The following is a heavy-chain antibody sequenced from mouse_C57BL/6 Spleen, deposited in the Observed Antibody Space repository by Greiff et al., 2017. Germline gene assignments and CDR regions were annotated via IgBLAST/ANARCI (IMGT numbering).Heavy chain of an antibody. V-gene: IGHV15-2*01. J-gene: IGHJ1*03. Sequence: QVQLKESGSELRSPGSSVKLSCKDFDSEVFPIAYMSWVRQKPGHGFEWIGGILPSIGRTIYGEKFEDKATLDADTLSNIAYLELNSLTSEDSAIYYCARVVATGDWYFDVWGTGTTVTVSS. CDR3: ARVVATGDWYFDV. CDR1: DSEVFPIAY. CDR2: ILPSIGRT. D-gene: IGHD1-1*01.